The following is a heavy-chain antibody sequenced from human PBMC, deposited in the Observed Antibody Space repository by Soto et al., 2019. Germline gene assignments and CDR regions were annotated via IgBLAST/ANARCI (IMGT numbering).Heavy chain of an antibody. CDR1: GFTFSSYA. D-gene: IGHD3-10*01. CDR2: ISYDGSNK. V-gene: IGHV3-30-3*01. J-gene: IGHJ6*02. CDR3: ARSVRSGSFPYYYYAMDV. Sequence: GGSLRLSCAASGFTFSSYAMHWVRQAPGKGLEWVAVISYDGSNKYYADSVKGRFTISRDNSKNTLYLQMNGLRAEDMVVYLCARSVRSGSFPYYYYAMDVWGQGTTVTVSS.